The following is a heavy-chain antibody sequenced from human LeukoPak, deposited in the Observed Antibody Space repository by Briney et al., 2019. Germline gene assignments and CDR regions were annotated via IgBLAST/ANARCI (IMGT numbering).Heavy chain of an antibody. V-gene: IGHV1-18*01. CDR2: ISAYNGNT. D-gene: IGHD6-6*01. J-gene: IGHJ4*02. CDR3: ARDREELAPFDY. CDR1: GYTFTSYG. Sequence: ASVKLSCKASGYTFTSYGIGWVRQATGQGLEWMGWISAYNGNTNYAQKLQGRVTMTTDTSTSTAYMELRSLRPDDTAVYYCARDREELAPFDYWGQGTLVTVSS.